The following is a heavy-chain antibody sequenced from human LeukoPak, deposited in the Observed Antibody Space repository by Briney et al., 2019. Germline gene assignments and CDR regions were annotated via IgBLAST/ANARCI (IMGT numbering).Heavy chain of an antibody. V-gene: IGHV3-48*01. CDR2: ISSSSSTI. J-gene: IGHJ5*02. D-gene: IGHD6-13*01. Sequence: PGGSLRLSCAASGFTFSSYSMNWVRQAPGKGLEWASYISSSSSTIYYADSVKGRFTISRDNAKNSLYLQMNSLRAEDTAVYYCARDRAAGWFDPWGQGTLVTVSS. CDR3: ARDRAAGWFDP. CDR1: GFTFSSYS.